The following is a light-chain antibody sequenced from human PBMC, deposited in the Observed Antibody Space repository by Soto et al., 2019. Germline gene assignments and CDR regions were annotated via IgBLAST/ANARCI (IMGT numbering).Light chain of an antibody. CDR2: GNS. V-gene: IGLV1-40*01. Sequence: QSVLTQQPSVSGAPGQRVTISCTGSSSNIGAGYDVHWYQQLPGTAPKLLIYGNSNRPSGVPDRFSGSKSGTSASLAITGLQAEDEADYYCQSYDSSLSGWVLGGGTKLTVL. CDR3: QSYDSSLSGWV. CDR1: SSNIGAGYD. J-gene: IGLJ3*02.